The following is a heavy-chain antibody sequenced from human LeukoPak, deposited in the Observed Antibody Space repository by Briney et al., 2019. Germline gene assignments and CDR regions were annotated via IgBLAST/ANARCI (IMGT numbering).Heavy chain of an antibody. CDR2: ISSNGGST. V-gene: IGHV3-64*01. CDR3: ARASGRGLYYFDY. Sequence: GGSLRLSCAASGFTFSSYAMHWVRQAPGKGLEYVSAISSNGGSTYYANSVKGRFTISRDDSKNTLYLQMGSLRPEDMAVYYCARASGRGLYYFDYWGQGTLVTVSS. D-gene: IGHD2-15*01. J-gene: IGHJ4*02. CDR1: GFTFSSYA.